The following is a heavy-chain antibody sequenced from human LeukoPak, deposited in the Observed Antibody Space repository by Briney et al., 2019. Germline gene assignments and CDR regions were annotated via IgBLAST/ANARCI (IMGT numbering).Heavy chain of an antibody. CDR3: ARDNTWYFDL. CDR2: ISPYNGNT. CDR1: GYTFNSYA. V-gene: IGHV1-18*01. D-gene: IGHD2/OR15-2a*01. J-gene: IGHJ2*01. Sequence: ASVKASCTASGYTFNSYAISWVRQAPGQGLEWMGWISPYNGNTNSAQRFQGRVTMTTDTSTSAAYMELRSLRSDDTAVYYCARDNTWYFDLWGRGTLVTVSS.